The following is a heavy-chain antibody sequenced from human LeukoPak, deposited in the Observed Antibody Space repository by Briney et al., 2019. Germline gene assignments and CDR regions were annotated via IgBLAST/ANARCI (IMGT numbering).Heavy chain of an antibody. CDR3: ARVWSMIREYVEY. D-gene: IGHD3-10*01. CDR2: ISSSSDYI. V-gene: IGHV3-21*01. Sequence: GGSLRLSCAASGFIFSGYTMNWVRQTPGKGLEWVSSISSSSDYIYYADSVKGRFTISRDNSKDSLYLQMSSLRAEDAAVYYCARVWSMIREYVEYWGQGTLVTVSS. CDR1: GFIFSGYT. J-gene: IGHJ4*02.